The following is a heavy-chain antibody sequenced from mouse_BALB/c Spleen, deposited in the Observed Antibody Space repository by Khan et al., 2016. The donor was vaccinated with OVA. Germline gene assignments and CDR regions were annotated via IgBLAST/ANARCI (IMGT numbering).Heavy chain of an antibody. J-gene: IGHJ2*01. CDR2: IDPANGNT. CDR3: AVINA. CDR1: GFNIKDNY. V-gene: IGHV14-3*02. Sequence: VQLLQSGAELVKPGASVKLSCTASGFNIKDNYMHWVKQRPEKGLEWIGRIDPANGNTKYDPKFQGKATISEETSSTTAYLQINSLTSEDTAVYYCAVINAWGQGTTLTVSS.